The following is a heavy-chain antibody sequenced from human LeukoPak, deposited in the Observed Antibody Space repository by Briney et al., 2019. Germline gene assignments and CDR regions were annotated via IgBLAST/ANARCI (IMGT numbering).Heavy chain of an antibody. D-gene: IGHD3-9*01. CDR1: GGSISSYY. CDR2: ISYSGST. V-gene: IGHV4-59*12. CDR3: ARDLGAGEYSNVLRYFDWLFDY. Sequence: SETLSLTCTVSGGSISSYYWSWIRQPPGKGLEWIGYISYSGSTNYNPSLNSRVTISVDTSRNLFSLRLTSVTAADTAVYYCARDLGAGEYSNVLRYFDWLFDYWGQGTLVTVSS. J-gene: IGHJ4*02.